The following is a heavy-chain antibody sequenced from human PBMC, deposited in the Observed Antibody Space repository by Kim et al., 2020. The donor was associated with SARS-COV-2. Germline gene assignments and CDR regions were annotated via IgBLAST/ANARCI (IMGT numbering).Heavy chain of an antibody. CDR3: ARISSVRGVYYYHGMDV. CDR1: GGTFNSCA. Sequence: SVKVSCKASGGTFNSCAISWVRQAPGQGLEWLGGIIPIYNTTKYAQKFQGRVSIIADDSTSTAYLELSSLRSADTAVYYCARISSVRGVYYYHGMDVWGQGTTVTVSS. CDR2: IIPIYNTT. J-gene: IGHJ6*02. D-gene: IGHD3-10*01. V-gene: IGHV1-69*13.